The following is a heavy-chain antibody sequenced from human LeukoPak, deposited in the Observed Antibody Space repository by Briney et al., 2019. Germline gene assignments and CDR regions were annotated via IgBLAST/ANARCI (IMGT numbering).Heavy chain of an antibody. Sequence: GGSLRLSCAASGFPFSSYWMHWVRQVPGKGLLWVSRINSDGSATIYADSVRGRITISRDNAKNTLYLQMSGLRVEDTAVYHCASDSPYYGMDVWGQGTTVTVSS. J-gene: IGHJ6*02. CDR3: ASDSPYYGMDV. CDR2: INSDGSAT. V-gene: IGHV3-74*01. CDR1: GFPFSSYW.